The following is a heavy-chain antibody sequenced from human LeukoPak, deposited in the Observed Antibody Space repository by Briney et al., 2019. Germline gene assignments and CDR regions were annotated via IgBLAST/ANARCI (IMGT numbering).Heavy chain of an antibody. J-gene: IGHJ5*02. V-gene: IGHV4-61*09. CDR1: GASINSSPYH. CDR2: IFTTGPG. D-gene: IGHD1-1*01. Sequence: SETLSLTCSASGASINSSPYHWTWIRQPAGKGLEWIGHIFTTGPGSYNPSLRSRVTISRDTSKNEFSLSLNSVTAADTAVYYCAGSWNAERSFDPWGQGTLVTVSS. CDR3: AGSWNAERSFDP.